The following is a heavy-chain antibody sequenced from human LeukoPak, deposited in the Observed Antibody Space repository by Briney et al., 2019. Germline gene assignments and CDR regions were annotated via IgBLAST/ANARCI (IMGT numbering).Heavy chain of an antibody. J-gene: IGHJ6*03. CDR1: GGSISSGGYY. D-gene: IGHD3-16*02. V-gene: IGHV4-31*03. CDR2: IHYSGST. Sequence: PSQTLSLICTVSGGSISSGGYYWSWIRQHPGKGLEWIGYIHYSGSTYYNPSLKSRVTISVDTSKNQFSLKLSSVTAADTAVYYCARAYYDYVWGSYRDYYMDVWGKGTTVTVSS. CDR3: ARAYYDYVWGSYRDYYMDV.